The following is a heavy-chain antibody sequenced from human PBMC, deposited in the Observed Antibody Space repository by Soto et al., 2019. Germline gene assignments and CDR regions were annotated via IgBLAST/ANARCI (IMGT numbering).Heavy chain of an antibody. CDR2: INLDGSGT. Sequence: EVQLVESGGGLVQSGGSLRLSCAASGFTFSSYWMHWVRQAPGKGLVWVSRINLDGSGTTYPDSVKGRFTISRDNAKNTLYLHMSSLRAEDTAVYYCVRSNGGNSAIDYWGQGTLVTVSA. CDR1: GFTFSSYW. V-gene: IGHV3-74*01. D-gene: IGHD2-21*02. J-gene: IGHJ4*02. CDR3: VRSNGGNSAIDY.